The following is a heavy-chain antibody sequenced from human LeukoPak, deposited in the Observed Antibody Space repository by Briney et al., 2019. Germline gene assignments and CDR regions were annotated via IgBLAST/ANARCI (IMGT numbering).Heavy chain of an antibody. CDR2: ISSSGSTT. V-gene: IGHV3-11*01. J-gene: IGHJ4*02. Sequence: GGSLRLSCAASGFTFNDYYMSWIRQAPGKGLEWVSYISSSGSTTYYADSVKGRFTISRDNAKNSLYPQMNSLRAEDTAVYYCARDGGSGSYYIDYWGQGTLVTVSS. CDR1: GFTFNDYY. CDR3: ARDGGSGSYYIDY. D-gene: IGHD3-10*01.